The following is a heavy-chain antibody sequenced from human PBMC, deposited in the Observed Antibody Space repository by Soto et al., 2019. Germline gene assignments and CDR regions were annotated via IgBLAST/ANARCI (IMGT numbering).Heavy chain of an antibody. CDR1: GFTFSSYW. J-gene: IGHJ5*02. D-gene: IGHD2-15*01. V-gene: IGHV3-7*03. CDR2: IKQDGSEK. Sequence: EVQLVESGGGLVQPGGSLRLSCAASGFTFSSYWMSWVHQAPGKGLEWVANIKQDGSEKYYVDSVKGRFTISRDNAKNSLYLQMNSLRAEDTAVYYCARIRRYCSGGSCENWFDPWGQGTLVTVSS. CDR3: ARIRRYCSGGSCENWFDP.